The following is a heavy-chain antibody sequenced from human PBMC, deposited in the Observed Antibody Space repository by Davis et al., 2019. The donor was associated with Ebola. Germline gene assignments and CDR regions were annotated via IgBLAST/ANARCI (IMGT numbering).Heavy chain of an antibody. J-gene: IGHJ4*02. CDR1: GFTVSSNY. Sequence: GESLKISCAASGFTVSSNYMSWVRQAPGKGLEWVSVIYSRGSTYYADSVKGRFTISRDNSKNTLYLQMNSLRAEDTAVYYCASENYDILTKRRYYFDYWGQGTLVTVSS. CDR3: ASENYDILTKRRYYFDY. V-gene: IGHV3-53*01. D-gene: IGHD3-9*01. CDR2: IYSRGST.